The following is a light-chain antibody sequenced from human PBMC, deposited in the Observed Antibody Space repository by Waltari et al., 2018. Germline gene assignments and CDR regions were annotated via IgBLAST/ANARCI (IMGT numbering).Light chain of an antibody. V-gene: IGKV3-11*01. CDR3: QQRSTRPSRT. Sequence: EIVLTQSPATLSLSPGESVTISCRASQSVSSHLAWYQQRPGQAPRLLIYDASNRPPGIPARFSGSGSSTEFSLTISSLEQEDFAVYYYQQRSTRPSRTFGGGTKVGIK. J-gene: IGKJ4*01. CDR1: QSVSSH. CDR2: DAS.